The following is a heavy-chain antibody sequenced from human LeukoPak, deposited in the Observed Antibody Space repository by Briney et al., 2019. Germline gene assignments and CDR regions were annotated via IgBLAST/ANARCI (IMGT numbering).Heavy chain of an antibody. J-gene: IGHJ4*02. CDR1: RGTFSSYA. CDR3: ARGRGDGYNLEGDFDY. D-gene: IGHD5-24*01. V-gene: IGHV1-69*05. Sequence: SVKVSCKASRGTFSSYAISWVRQAPGQGLEWMGGIIPIFGTANYAQKFQGRVTITTDESTSTAYMELSSLRSEDTAVYYCARGRGDGYNLEGDFDYWGQGTLVTVSS. CDR2: IIPIFGTA.